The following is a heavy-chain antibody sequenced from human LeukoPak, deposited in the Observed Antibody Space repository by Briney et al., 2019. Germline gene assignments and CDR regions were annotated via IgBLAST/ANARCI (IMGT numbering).Heavy chain of an antibody. D-gene: IGHD3-22*01. V-gene: IGHV3-7*03. Sequence: GGSLRLSCAASGFTFSSYWMSWVRQAPGTGLEWVANIKQDGSEEYYVDSVRGRFTISRDNAKNSLYLQMNSLRAEDTAVYYCAGSDDYYDSSGFDYWGQGTLVTVSS. J-gene: IGHJ4*02. CDR2: IKQDGSEE. CDR3: AGSDDYYDSSGFDY. CDR1: GFTFSSYW.